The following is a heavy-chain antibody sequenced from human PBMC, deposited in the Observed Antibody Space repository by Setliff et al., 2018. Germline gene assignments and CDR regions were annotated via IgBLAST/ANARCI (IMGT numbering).Heavy chain of an antibody. D-gene: IGHD3-22*01. CDR1: GGTFSSYA. V-gene: IGHV1-69*10. Sequence: KVSCKASGGTFSSYAISWVRQAPGQGLEWMGGIIPILGIANYAQKFQGRVTITADKSTSTAYMELSSLRSEDTAVYYCARNGDSSGYSYDAFDIWGQGTMVTVSS. J-gene: IGHJ3*02. CDR3: ARNGDSSGYSYDAFDI. CDR2: IIPILGIA.